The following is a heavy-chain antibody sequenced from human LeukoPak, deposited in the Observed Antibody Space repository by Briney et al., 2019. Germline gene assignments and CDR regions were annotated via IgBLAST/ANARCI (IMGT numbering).Heavy chain of an antibody. CDR3: ARRSGGVLSY. CDR1: SCIISSSTVY. J-gene: IGHJ4*02. D-gene: IGHD2-15*01. CDR2: IYYSGST. Sequence: PSETLSLTCTVSSCIISSSTVYWGWIRHPPGKGLEWNGSIYYSGSTDYNPPLKSRVNISVDTSKNHFSLKLSSVTAADTAVYYCARRSGGVLSYWARGT. V-gene: IGHV4-39*02.